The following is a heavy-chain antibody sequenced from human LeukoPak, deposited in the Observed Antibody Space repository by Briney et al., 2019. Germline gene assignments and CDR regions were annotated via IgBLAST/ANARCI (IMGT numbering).Heavy chain of an antibody. CDR2: IYHSGST. Sequence: SETLSLTCAVYGGSFSGYYWSWIRQPPGKGLEWIGYIYHSGSTYYNPSLKSRVTISVDRSKNQFSLKLSSVTAADTAVYYCARAAGPNGGDWGPYDYWGQGTLVTVSS. CDR3: ARAAGPNGGDWGPYDY. V-gene: IGHV4-34*01. J-gene: IGHJ4*02. D-gene: IGHD2-21*02. CDR1: GGSFSGYY.